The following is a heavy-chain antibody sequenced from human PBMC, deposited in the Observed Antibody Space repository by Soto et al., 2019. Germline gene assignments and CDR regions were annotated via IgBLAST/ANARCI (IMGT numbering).Heavy chain of an antibody. Sequence: EVQLVESGGGLVQPGRSLRLSCAASGFTFDDYAMHWVRQAPGKGLEWVSGISWNSGSIGYADSVKGRFTISRDNAKNSLYLQMNSLRAEDTALYYCAKDIKYYYSYRDVWGKGTTVTVSS. CDR2: ISWNSGSI. CDR1: GFTFDDYA. CDR3: AKDIKYYYSYRDV. J-gene: IGHJ6*03. V-gene: IGHV3-9*01.